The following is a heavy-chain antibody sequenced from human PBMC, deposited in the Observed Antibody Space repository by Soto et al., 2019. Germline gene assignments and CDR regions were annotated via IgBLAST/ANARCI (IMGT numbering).Heavy chain of an antibody. Sequence: EVQLVESGGGLVQPGGSLRLSCAASGFNFNNYAMPWVRQAPGKGLEWVSGINWNSGRIVYADSVKGRFTISRDNAKKSLYLQMNSLRPEDTALYYCAKGGNRHYDFWSDYWGQGTLVTVSS. V-gene: IGHV3-9*01. CDR2: INWNSGRI. J-gene: IGHJ4*02. D-gene: IGHD3-3*01. CDR3: AKGGNRHYDFWSDY. CDR1: GFNFNNYA.